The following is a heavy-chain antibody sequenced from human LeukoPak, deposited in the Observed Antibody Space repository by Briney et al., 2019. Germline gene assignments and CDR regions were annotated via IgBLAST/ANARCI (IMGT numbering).Heavy chain of an antibody. J-gene: IGHJ4*02. CDR1: GGSISSYY. CDR3: ARETVSIAARHFDY. V-gene: IGHV4-59*01. CDR2: IYYSGST. Sequence: SETLSLTCTVSGGSISSYYWSWIRQPPGKGLEWIGYIYYSGSTNYNPSLKSRVTISVDTSKNQFSLKLSSVTAADTGVYYCARETVSIAARHFDYWGQGTLVTVSS. D-gene: IGHD6-6*01.